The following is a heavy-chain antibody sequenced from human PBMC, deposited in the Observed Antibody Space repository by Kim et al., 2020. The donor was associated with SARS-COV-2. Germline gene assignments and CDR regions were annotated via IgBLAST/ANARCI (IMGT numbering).Heavy chain of an antibody. CDR2: IVVGSGNT. J-gene: IGHJ4*02. Sequence: SVKVSCKASGFTFTSSAVQWVRQARGQRLEWIGWIVVGSGNTNYAQKFQERVTITRDMSTSTAYMELSSLRSEDTAVYYCAAFPSSGWYGAYYFDYWGQGTLVTVSS. D-gene: IGHD6-19*01. CDR3: AAFPSSGWYGAYYFDY. CDR1: GFTFTSSA. V-gene: IGHV1-58*01.